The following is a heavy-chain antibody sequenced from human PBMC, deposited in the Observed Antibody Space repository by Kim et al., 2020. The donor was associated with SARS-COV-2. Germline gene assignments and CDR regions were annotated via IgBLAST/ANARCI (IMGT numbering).Heavy chain of an antibody. V-gene: IGHV3-30*18. CDR2: ISYDGSNK. Sequence: GGSLRLSCAASGFTFSSYGMHWVRQAPGKGLEWVAVISYDGSNKYYADSVKGRFTISRDNSKNTLYLQMNSLRAEDTAVYYCAKVRGAHPHDYPFYDAFDIWGQGTMVTVSS. J-gene: IGHJ3*02. D-gene: IGHD4-17*01. CDR3: AKVRGAHPHDYPFYDAFDI. CDR1: GFTFSSYG.